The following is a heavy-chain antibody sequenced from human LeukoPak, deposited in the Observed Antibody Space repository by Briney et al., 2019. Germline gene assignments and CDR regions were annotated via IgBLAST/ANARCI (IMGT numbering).Heavy chain of an antibody. D-gene: IGHD2/OR15-2a*01. V-gene: IGHV3-21*01. J-gene: IGHJ4*02. CDR2: ISSRSSYI. CDR1: GFTFSSYS. CDR3: ASESLYATPGY. Sequence: TGGSLRLSCAASGFTFSSYSVNWVRQAPGKGLEWASSISSRSSYIYYAGSVKGRFTISRDNAKNSLYLQMNSVRAEDTAVYYCASESLYATPGYWGQATLVTVSS.